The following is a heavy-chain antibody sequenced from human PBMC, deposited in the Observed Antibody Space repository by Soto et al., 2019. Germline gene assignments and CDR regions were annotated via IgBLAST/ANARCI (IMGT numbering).Heavy chain of an antibody. CDR2: INHSGST. V-gene: IGHV4-34*01. D-gene: IGHD3-16*01. CDR3: ARGVYDYVWGITQTDY. J-gene: IGHJ4*02. Sequence: QVQLQQWGAGLLKPSETLSLTCAVYGGSFSGYYWTWIRQPPGKGLEWIGEINHSGSTNYNPSLKSRVTMSVDTSKNRFSLKLNSVTAADTAVYYCARGVYDYVWGITQTDYWGQGTLVTVSS. CDR1: GGSFSGYY.